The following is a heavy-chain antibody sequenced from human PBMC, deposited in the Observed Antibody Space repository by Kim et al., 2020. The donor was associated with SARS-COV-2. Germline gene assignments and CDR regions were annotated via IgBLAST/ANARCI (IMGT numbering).Heavy chain of an antibody. CDR1: GFTFSDSW. V-gene: IGHV3-74*01. Sequence: GGSLRLSCVTSGFTFSDSWMHWVRQAPGNGLVWVSRINTDGRDTSYADSVKGRFTISRDNAKNTLYLQMNSLRAEDTAVYYCARVVPGTNNFDYWGQGTL. CDR3: ARVVPGTNNFDY. D-gene: IGHD1-7*01. J-gene: IGHJ4*02. CDR2: INTDGRDT.